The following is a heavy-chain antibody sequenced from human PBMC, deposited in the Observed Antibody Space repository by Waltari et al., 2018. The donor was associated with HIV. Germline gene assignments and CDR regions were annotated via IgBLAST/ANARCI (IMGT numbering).Heavy chain of an antibody. CDR3: ARDWAHSSSWSRYYYHGMDV. CDR1: GFTVSSTY. CDR2: IYSGGST. D-gene: IGHD6-13*01. V-gene: IGHV3-66*01. Sequence: EVQLVESGGGLVQPGGSLSLSCAASGFTVSSTYMSWVRQAPGKGLEWVSVIYSGGSTYYADSVKGRFTISRDNSKNTLYLQMNSLRAEDTAVYYCARDWAHSSSWSRYYYHGMDVWGQGTTVTVSS. J-gene: IGHJ6*02.